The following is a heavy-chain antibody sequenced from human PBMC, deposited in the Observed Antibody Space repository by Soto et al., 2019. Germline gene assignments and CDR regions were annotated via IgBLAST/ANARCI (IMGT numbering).Heavy chain of an antibody. CDR3: AAITYYYGSGLPPHIHNWFDP. J-gene: IGHJ5*02. Sequence: VASVKVSCKASGYTFTSYGISWVRQAPGQGLEWMGWISAYNGNTNYAQKLQGRVTMTTDTSTSTAYMELRSLRSDDTAVYYCAAITYYYGSGLPPHIHNWFDPWGQGTLVTVSS. V-gene: IGHV1-18*01. CDR1: GYTFTSYG. D-gene: IGHD3-10*01. CDR2: ISAYNGNT.